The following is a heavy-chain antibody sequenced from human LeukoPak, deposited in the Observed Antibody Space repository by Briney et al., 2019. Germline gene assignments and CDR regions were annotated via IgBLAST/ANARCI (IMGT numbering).Heavy chain of an antibody. CDR2: ISGSGGST. Sequence: PGGSLRLSCAASGFTFSGYAMSWVRQAPGKGLEWVSAISGSGGSTYYADSVKGRFTTSRDKSKNTVYLQMDSLRADDTAVYYCAKDVDSTTWFGGIWFDPWGQGTLVTVSS. CDR3: AKDVDSTTWFGGIWFDP. J-gene: IGHJ5*02. D-gene: IGHD3-16*01. CDR1: GFTFSGYA. V-gene: IGHV3-23*01.